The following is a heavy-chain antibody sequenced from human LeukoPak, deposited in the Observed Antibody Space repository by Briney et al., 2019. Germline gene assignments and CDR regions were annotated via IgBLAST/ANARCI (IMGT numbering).Heavy chain of an antibody. CDR3: ARVLSDLRDDSFDV. Sequence: GRPLTLLCGACGFPYYLYGVLGAPDARGEGGVGVVLIWYDESNINYADSVKCRFTIYRDNYKNTLYLQLNSLRAEDTAVYYCARVLSDLRDDSFDVWGQGTMVTVSS. CDR1: GFPYYLYG. J-gene: IGHJ3*01. CDR2: IWYDESNI. V-gene: IGHV3-33*01.